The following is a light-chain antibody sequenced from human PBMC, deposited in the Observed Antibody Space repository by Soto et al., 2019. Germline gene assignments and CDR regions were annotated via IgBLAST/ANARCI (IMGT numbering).Light chain of an antibody. CDR3: QQYNNWPQVT. V-gene: IGKV3-15*01. J-gene: IGKJ4*01. CDR1: QGLSSN. Sequence: EIVMTQSPATLSVSPGERATLSCRASQGLSSNLAWYQQTPGQAPRLLIYGASTRATGIPGRFSGSGSGTEFTLTISSLQSEDFAVYYCQQYNNWPQVTFGGGTKVEIK. CDR2: GAS.